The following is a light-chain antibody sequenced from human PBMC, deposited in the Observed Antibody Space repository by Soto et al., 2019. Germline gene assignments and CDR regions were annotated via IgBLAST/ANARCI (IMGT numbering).Light chain of an antibody. CDR3: QQYGSSGT. J-gene: IGKJ1*01. Sequence: EIVFAHSPGXLSXAXXXXXXXXXXASQSVSSSYLAWYQQKPGQAPRLLMYGASSRATGIPDRFSGSGSGTDFTLTISRLEPEDFAVYYCQQYGSSGTFGQGTKVDTK. CDR1: QSVSSSY. CDR2: GAS. V-gene: IGKV3-20*01.